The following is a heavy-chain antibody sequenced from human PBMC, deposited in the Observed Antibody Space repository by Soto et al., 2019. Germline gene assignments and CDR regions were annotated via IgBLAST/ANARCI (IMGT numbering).Heavy chain of an antibody. J-gene: IGHJ4*02. CDR1: GYTFTTSF. CDR3: ARGPNSGSFDY. D-gene: IGHD3-10*01. CDR2: INPGNGDT. Sequence: GASVKVSCKASGYTFTTSFIHWVRQAPGQRLEWMGWINPGNGDTRYSQKFQDRFSLTIDTSATTVFMDLSSLSFEDTAVYYCARGPNSGSFDYWGQGTLVTVSS. V-gene: IGHV1-3*01.